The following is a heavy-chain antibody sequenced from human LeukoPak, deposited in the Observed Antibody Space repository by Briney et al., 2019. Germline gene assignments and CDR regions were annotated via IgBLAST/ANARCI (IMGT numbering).Heavy chain of an antibody. Sequence: PGGSLRLSCAASGFTFSNYGMHWVRQAPGKGLEWVAVISYDGSNEYYADSVKGRFAISGDTSKNTLYLQMNGLRAEDTALYYCARKFLTGRLIDYWGQGTLVTVSS. V-gene: IGHV3-30*03. D-gene: IGHD7-27*01. J-gene: IGHJ4*02. CDR3: ARKFLTGRLIDY. CDR2: ISYDGSNE. CDR1: GFTFSNYG.